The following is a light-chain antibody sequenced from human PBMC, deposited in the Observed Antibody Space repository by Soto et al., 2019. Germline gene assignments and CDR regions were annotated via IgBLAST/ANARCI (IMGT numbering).Light chain of an antibody. Sequence: EIVLTQSPGTLSLSPGERATLSCRASQSVGSDLAWYQQKPGQAPRLVIYGAFNRATGIPARFSGSGSGTDFTLTISSLEPEDSAVYYCQQRNVWPPVTFGQGTRLEIK. CDR3: QQRNVWPPVT. V-gene: IGKV3-11*01. CDR1: QSVGSD. J-gene: IGKJ5*01. CDR2: GAF.